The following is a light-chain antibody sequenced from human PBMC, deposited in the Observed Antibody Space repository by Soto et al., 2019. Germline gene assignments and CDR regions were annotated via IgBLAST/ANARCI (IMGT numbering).Light chain of an antibody. Sequence: EIVMTQSPATLSVSPGERATLSCRASQTVYSDLVGYQQKPGQAPRLLIYGASTRATGSPARFSGGGSGTEFTHTISSLQSEDSAVYYCQQYNNWLTFGGGTKVEI. CDR2: GAS. V-gene: IGKV3-15*01. J-gene: IGKJ4*01. CDR1: QTVYSD. CDR3: QQYNNWLT.